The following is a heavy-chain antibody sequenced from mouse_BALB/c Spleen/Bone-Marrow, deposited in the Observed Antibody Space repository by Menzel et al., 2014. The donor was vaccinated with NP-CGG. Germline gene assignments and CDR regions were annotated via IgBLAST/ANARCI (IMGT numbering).Heavy chain of an antibody. Sequence: EVKLVESGPDLVKPSQSLSLTCTVTDYSITSGYSWHWIRQFPGNKLEWMGYIHYSGITNYSPSLKSRISFTRDTSKNQFFLHLNSVTTEDTAIYYCARWGKGAWFAYWGQGTLVTVSA. J-gene: IGHJ3*01. CDR1: DYSITSGYS. CDR2: IHYSGIT. V-gene: IGHV3-1*02. D-gene: IGHD1-3*01. CDR3: ARWGKGAWFAY.